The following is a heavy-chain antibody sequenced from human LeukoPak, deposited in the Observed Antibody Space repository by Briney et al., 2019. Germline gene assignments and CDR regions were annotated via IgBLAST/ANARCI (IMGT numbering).Heavy chain of an antibody. Sequence: SETLSHTCIVSGGSMSSYYWSWIRQPPGKGLEWIGYMYYSGSTNYNYNPSLKSRVTISVDTSKNQFSLKLSSVTAADTAVYYCPRGGTMTTVPLWGQGTLVTVSS. V-gene: IGHV4-59*08. J-gene: IGHJ4*02. CDR1: GGSMSSYY. D-gene: IGHD4-17*01. CDR2: MYYSGST. CDR3: PRGGTMTTVPL.